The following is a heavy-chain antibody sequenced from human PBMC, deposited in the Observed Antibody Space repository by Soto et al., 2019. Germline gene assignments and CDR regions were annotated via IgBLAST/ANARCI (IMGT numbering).Heavy chain of an antibody. Sequence: PGGSLRLSCAAAGVTFGSFGRHCVRKAPGKGLEWVTVISYDGSDKYYADSVKGRFIISRDDSKNTLYLQMNSLRAEDTAVYYCAKPSGYDYVGGIPGPAPGGKGTLVPVS. J-gene: IGHJ5*02. CDR2: ISYDGSDK. CDR3: AKPSGYDYVGGIPGPAP. D-gene: IGHD3-16*01. CDR1: GVTFGSFG. V-gene: IGHV3-30*18.